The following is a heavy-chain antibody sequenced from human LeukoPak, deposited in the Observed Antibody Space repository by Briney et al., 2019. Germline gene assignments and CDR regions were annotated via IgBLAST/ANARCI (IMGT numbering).Heavy chain of an antibody. Sequence: SETLSRTCTVSGDSISSSSYYWGWIRQPPGRGLEWIGTIYYSGSTYYNPSLKSRVTISVDTSKNQFSRNLISLAAADTAVYFWGRQWVRDYYDNSGYYAIDYWGQGTLVTVSS. V-gene: IGHV4-39*01. D-gene: IGHD3-22*01. CDR3: GRQWVRDYYDNSGYYAIDY. CDR1: GDSISSSSYY. J-gene: IGHJ4*02. CDR2: IYYSGST.